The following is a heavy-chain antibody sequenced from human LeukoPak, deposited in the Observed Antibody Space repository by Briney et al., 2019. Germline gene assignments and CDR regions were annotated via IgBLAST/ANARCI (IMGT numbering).Heavy chain of an antibody. V-gene: IGHV3-23*01. CDR3: AKISGLLLWFGEPPDAFDI. Sequence: GGSLRLSCAASGFTFSSYAMSWVRQAPGKGLEWVSAISGSGGGTYYADSVKGRFTISRDNSKNTLYLQMNSLRAEDTAVYYCAKISGLLLWFGEPPDAFDIWGQGTMVTVSS. D-gene: IGHD3-10*01. J-gene: IGHJ3*02. CDR1: GFTFSSYA. CDR2: ISGSGGGT.